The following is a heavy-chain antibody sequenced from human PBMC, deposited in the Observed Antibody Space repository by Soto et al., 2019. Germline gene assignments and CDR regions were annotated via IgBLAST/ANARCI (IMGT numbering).Heavy chain of an antibody. CDR1: GYTFTSYY. Sequence: ASVKVSCKASGYTFTSYYMHWVRQAPGQGLELMGIINPSGGSTSYAQKFQGRVTMTRDTSTSTVYMELSSLRSEDTAVYYCARDPGGSSYYYYGMDVWGQGTTVTVSS. CDR2: INPSGGST. CDR3: ARDPGGSSYYYYGMDV. V-gene: IGHV1-46*01. J-gene: IGHJ6*02. D-gene: IGHD2-15*01.